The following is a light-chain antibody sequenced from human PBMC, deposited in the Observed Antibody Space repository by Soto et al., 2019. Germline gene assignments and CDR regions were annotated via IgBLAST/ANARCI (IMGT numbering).Light chain of an antibody. CDR3: QQRSNWPPLT. CDR1: QRVSGN. Sequence: EIVLTQSPATLSVSPGERATLSCRASQRVSGNLAWYQQKPGQAPRLLIYDASNRATGIPARFSGSGSGTDFTLTISSLEPEDFAVYYCQQRSNWPPLTFGGGTKVDIK. CDR2: DAS. J-gene: IGKJ4*01. V-gene: IGKV3-11*01.